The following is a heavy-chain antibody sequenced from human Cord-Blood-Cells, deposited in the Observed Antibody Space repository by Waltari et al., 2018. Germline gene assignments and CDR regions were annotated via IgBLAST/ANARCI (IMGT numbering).Heavy chain of an antibody. Sequence: EVQLLESGGGLVQPGGSLRLSCAASGFTFSSYAMSWVRQAPGKGLEWVSAISGSGGSTYYADPVKGRFTISRDNSKNTLYLQMNSLRAEDTAVYYCAKDSFGGSSSWYWYFDLWGRGTLVTVSS. J-gene: IGHJ2*01. CDR2: ISGSGGST. V-gene: IGHV3-23*01. CDR3: AKDSFGGSSSWYWYFDL. D-gene: IGHD6-13*01. CDR1: GFTFSSYA.